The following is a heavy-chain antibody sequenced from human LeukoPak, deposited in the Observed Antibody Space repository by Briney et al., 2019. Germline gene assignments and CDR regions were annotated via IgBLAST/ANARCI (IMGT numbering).Heavy chain of an antibody. CDR3: ASSATGYSRFDY. D-gene: IGHD5-18*01. J-gene: IGHJ4*02. CDR1: GGSISSYY. V-gene: IGHV4-59*01. CDR2: IYYSGST. Sequence: PSETPSLTCTVSGGSISSYYWSWIRQPPGKGLEWIGYIYYSGSTNYNPSLKSRVTISVDTSKKQFSLKLSSVTAADTAVYCCASSATGYSRFDYWGQGALVTVSS.